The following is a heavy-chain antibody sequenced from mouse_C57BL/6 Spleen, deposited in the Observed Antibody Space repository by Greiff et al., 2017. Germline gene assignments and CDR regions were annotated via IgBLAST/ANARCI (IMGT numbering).Heavy chain of an antibody. V-gene: IGHV14-4*01. D-gene: IGHD1-1*01. Sequence: VQLKESGAELVRPGASVKLSCTASGFTINDDYMHWVKQRPEQGLEWIGWIDPENGDTEYASKFQGKATITADTSSNTAYMQLSSLTSEDTAVYYCATRGDGSRSFAYWGQGTRVTVSA. CDR2: IDPENGDT. CDR3: ATRGDGSRSFAY. J-gene: IGHJ3*01. CDR1: GFTINDDY.